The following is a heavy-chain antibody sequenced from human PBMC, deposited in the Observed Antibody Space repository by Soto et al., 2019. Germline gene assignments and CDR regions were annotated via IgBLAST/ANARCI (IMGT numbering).Heavy chain of an antibody. CDR1: GGSISSYY. D-gene: IGHD4-17*01. CDR2: IYYTGST. Sequence: SETLSLTCTVSGGSISSYYWSWIRQPPGKGLEWIGYIYYTGSTNYNPSLKSRVTISVDTSKNQFSLKLSSVTAADTAVYYCARRYGYAFDIWGQGTMVTVSS. V-gene: IGHV4-59*01. CDR3: ARRYGYAFDI. J-gene: IGHJ3*02.